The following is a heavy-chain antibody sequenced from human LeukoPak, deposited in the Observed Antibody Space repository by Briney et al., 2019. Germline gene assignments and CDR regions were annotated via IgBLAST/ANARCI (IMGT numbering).Heavy chain of an antibody. CDR3: ARDLVVVAATRVVEPAY. CDR1: GFTFSSYS. J-gene: IGHJ4*02. CDR2: ISSSSSTI. D-gene: IGHD2-15*01. V-gene: IGHV3-48*04. Sequence: GGSLRLSCAASGFTFSSYSMNWVRQAPGKGLEWVSYISSSSSTIYYADSVKGRFTISRDNAKNSLYLQMNSLGAEDTAVYYCARDLVVVAATRVVEPAYWGQGTLVTVSS.